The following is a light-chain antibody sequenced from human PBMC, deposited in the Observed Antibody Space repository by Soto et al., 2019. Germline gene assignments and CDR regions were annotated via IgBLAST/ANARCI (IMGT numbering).Light chain of an antibody. V-gene: IGLV1-40*01. CDR2: ANK. CDR1: SSKIWAGFV. J-gene: IGLJ1*01. CDR3: QSYDSSLSGFYV. Sequence: QSVLTQPPSVSGAPGQSVTISCTGSSSKIWAGFVVNWYQQVPGTAPKLLIYANKNRPSGVPDRFSGSRSGTSASLAITGLQAKDEADYYCQSYDSSLSGFYVFGTGTKVTVL.